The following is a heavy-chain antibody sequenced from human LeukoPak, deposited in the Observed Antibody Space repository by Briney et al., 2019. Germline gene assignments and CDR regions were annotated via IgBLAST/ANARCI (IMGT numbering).Heavy chain of an antibody. CDR2: INSDGIST. Sequence: GGSLRLSCAASGFTFSSYWMHWVRQAPGKGLVWVSRINSDGISTSYADPVRGRFTISRDNAKNTLYVQMNSLRAEDTAVYYCARDLNGHYLNYWGQGTLVTVFS. J-gene: IGHJ4*02. CDR1: GFTFSSYW. V-gene: IGHV3-74*01. CDR3: ARDLNGHYLNY. D-gene: IGHD2-8*01.